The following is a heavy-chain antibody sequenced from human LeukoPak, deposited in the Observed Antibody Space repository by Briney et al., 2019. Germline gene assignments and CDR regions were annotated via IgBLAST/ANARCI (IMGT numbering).Heavy chain of an antibody. D-gene: IGHD3-22*01. Sequence: ASVKVSCKASGYTFTSYGISWVRQAPGQGLEWMGWISAYNGNTNYAQKLQGRVTMTTDTSTSTAYVELRRLRSDDTAVYYCARDRKVHPYYYDSSGYLPFDYWGQGTLVTVSS. J-gene: IGHJ4*02. V-gene: IGHV1-18*01. CDR3: ARDRKVHPYYYDSSGYLPFDY. CDR1: GYTFTSYG. CDR2: ISAYNGNT.